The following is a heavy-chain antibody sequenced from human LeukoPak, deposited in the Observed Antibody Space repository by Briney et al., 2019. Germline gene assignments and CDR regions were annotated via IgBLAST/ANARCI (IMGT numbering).Heavy chain of an antibody. CDR1: GFTFSSYS. CDR2: ISSSSSTI. D-gene: IGHD1-26*01. CDR3: AREEGAHFDY. V-gene: IGHV3-48*01. J-gene: IGHJ4*02. Sequence: GGSLRLSCAASGFTFSSYSMNWVRQAPGKGLEWVSYISSSSSTIYYADSVNGRFTISRDNAKNSLYLQMNSLRAEDTAVYYCAREEGAHFDYWGQGTLVTVSS.